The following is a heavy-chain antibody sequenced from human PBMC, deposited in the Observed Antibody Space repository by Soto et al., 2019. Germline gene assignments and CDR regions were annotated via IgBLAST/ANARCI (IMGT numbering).Heavy chain of an antibody. CDR2: IIPIFGTA. CDR1: GGTFSSYA. V-gene: IGHV1-69*06. J-gene: IGHJ6*02. CDR3: ARSYYGSGSYYNRYYYYGMDV. D-gene: IGHD3-10*01. Sequence: QVQLVQSGAEVKQPGSSVKVSCKASGGTFSSYAISWVRQAPGQGLEWMGGIIPIFGTANYAQKFQGRVTITADKSTSTAYMELSSLRSEDTAVYYCARSYYGSGSYYNRYYYYGMDVWGQGTTVTVSS.